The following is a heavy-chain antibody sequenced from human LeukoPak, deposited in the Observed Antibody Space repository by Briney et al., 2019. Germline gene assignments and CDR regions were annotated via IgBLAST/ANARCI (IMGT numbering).Heavy chain of an antibody. CDR1: GYTFTGYY. V-gene: IGHV1-2*02. J-gene: IGHJ4*02. CDR2: INPNSGGT. CDR3: ARDPIWFGELAFDY. D-gene: IGHD3-10*01. Sequence: GASVKVSCKASGYTFTGYYMHWVRQAPAQGLEWMGWINPNSGGTNYAQKFQGRVTMTRDTSISTAYMELSRLRSDDTAVYYCARDPIWFGELAFDYWGQGTLVTVSS.